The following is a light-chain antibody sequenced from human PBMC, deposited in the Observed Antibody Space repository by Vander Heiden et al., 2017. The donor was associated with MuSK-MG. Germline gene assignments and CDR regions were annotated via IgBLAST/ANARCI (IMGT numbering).Light chain of an antibody. CDR1: QSFSTY. CDR3: KQSYKAPRFT. CDR2: AAS. J-gene: IGKJ3*01. Sequence: DIQMTQSQSSLSASVGDRVILTCRSSQSFSTYLNWNRKNPGKAPNRLIYAASSLKSGVPSRFSGSGSGKDSPLTISSLQPEDFATYNGKQSYKAPRFTFGPGTKVDIK. V-gene: IGKV1-39*01.